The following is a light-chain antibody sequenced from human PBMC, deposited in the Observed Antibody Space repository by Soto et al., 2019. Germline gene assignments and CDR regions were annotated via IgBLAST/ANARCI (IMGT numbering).Light chain of an antibody. CDR3: QKYSSVPV. CDR2: AAS. V-gene: IGKV1-27*01. CDR1: QDIRNF. Sequence: DIQMTQSPTSLSASVGDRVTITCRASQDIRNFVAWYQQKPGKAPKLLIYAASTLQSGVPSRFSGSGSGTVFTLTINSLQPEDVATYSCQKYSSVPVFGPGTKVELK. J-gene: IGKJ3*01.